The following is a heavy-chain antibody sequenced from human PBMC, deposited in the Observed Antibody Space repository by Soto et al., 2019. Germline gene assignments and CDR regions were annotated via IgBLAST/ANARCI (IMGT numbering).Heavy chain of an antibody. J-gene: IGHJ4*01. D-gene: IGHD1-1*01. CDR1: GFTFSMYW. V-gene: IGHV3-74*01. CDR3: ARGPRSTSTGTGAF. Sequence: WRSLRLSCAASGFTFSMYWMHWVRQVPGKGPEWVSRINDDGISTNYADSVKGRFTISRDNAKNTLYLQMNALRVEDTAVYYCARGPRSTSTGTGAFWGQGTLVTVSS. CDR2: INDDGIST.